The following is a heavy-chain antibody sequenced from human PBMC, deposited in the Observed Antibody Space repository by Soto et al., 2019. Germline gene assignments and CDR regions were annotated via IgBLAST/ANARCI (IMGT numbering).Heavy chain of an antibody. V-gene: IGHV3-33*01. CDR2: IWYDGSHK. D-gene: IGHD6-6*01. CDR3: AREVGDSSSSDAFDI. J-gene: IGHJ3*02. Sequence: GGSRRLSCAASGFTFTQFGMHWVRQAPGKGLEWVSIIWYDGSHKYYADSVKGRFTISRDNSKNTLYLQMNSLRAEDTAVYYCAREVGDSSSSDAFDIWGQGTMVTVSS. CDR1: GFTFTQFG.